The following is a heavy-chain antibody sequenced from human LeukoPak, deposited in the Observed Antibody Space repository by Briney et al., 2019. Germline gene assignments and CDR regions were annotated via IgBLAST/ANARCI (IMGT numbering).Heavy chain of an antibody. Sequence: GGSLRPSCAASGFTFSTYAMSWVRQAPGKGLEWVSSVSNSGGGTYYADSVKGRFTISRDNSKNTLYLQMNSLRVEDTAVYYCAKDVGAVAGTGYYFDYWGQGTLVTVSS. J-gene: IGHJ4*02. D-gene: IGHD6-19*01. CDR2: VSNSGGGT. CDR3: AKDVGAVAGTGYYFDY. V-gene: IGHV3-23*01. CDR1: GFTFSTYA.